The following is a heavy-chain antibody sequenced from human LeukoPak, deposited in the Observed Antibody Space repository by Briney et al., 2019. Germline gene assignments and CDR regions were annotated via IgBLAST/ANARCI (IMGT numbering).Heavy chain of an antibody. CDR1: GGTFSSYT. D-gene: IGHD6-13*01. V-gene: IGHV1-69*04. CDR2: IIPILGIA. Sequence: SVKVSCKASGGTFSSYTISWVRQAPGQGLEWMGRIIPILGIANYAQKFQGRVTITADKSTSTAYMELSSLRSEDTAVYYCARDQVDSSSWFKNTLEYFQHWGQGTLVTVSP. CDR3: ARDQVDSSSWFKNTLEYFQH. J-gene: IGHJ1*01.